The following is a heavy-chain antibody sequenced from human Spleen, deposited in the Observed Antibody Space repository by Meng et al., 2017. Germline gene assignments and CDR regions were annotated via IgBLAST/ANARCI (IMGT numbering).Heavy chain of an antibody. CDR1: GFSISTSGVG. Sequence: SGPTLVKPTQTLTLTCTLSGFSISTSGVGVGWIRQPPGKALEWLAGMYGNDDKRYSPSLKSRLTITKDTSKNQVVLTMNNVDPVDTATYYCAHRQTNYGGKSGFDYWGQGTLVTVSS. V-gene: IGHV2-5*01. J-gene: IGHJ4*02. CDR2: MYGNDDK. D-gene: IGHD4-23*01. CDR3: AHRQTNYGGKSGFDY.